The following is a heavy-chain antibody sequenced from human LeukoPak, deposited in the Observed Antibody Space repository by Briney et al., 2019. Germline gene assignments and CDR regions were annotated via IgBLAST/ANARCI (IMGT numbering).Heavy chain of an antibody. CDR3: ARGTTLTTLPYYYYYMDV. D-gene: IGHD4-17*01. CDR1: GYTFTDYY. Sequence: ASVKVSCKASGYTFTDYYLHWVRQAPGQGLEWMGWINPNSGGTNCAQKFQGRVTMTRDTSIGTAYMELSRLRSDDTALYYCARGTTLTTLPYYYYYMDVWGEGNTVTVSS. V-gene: IGHV1-2*02. CDR2: INPNSGGT. J-gene: IGHJ6*03.